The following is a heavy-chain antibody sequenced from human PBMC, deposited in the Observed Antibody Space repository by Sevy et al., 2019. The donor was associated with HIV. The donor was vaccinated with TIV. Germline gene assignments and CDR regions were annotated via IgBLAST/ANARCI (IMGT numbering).Heavy chain of an antibody. CDR2: FDPEDGET. V-gene: IGHV1-24*01. J-gene: IGHJ4*02. CDR3: ASTRDYFDNSASYFDY. D-gene: IGHD3-22*01. Sequence: ASVKVSCKVSGKTLTDISIHWVRQVPGKGLEWMVSFDPEDGETTYAQNFQDRVIVTEDTSTDTAYMELSSLRFEDTAVYYCASTRDYFDNSASYFDYWGQGTLVTVSS. CDR1: GKTLTDIS.